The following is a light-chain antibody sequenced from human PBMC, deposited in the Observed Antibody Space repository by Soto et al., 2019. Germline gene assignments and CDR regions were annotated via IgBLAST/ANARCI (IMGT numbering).Light chain of an antibody. Sequence: QSVLTQPASVSGSPGQSITISCTGTSSDVGGYNYVSWYQQHPGKAPKLMIYEVSNRPSGASNRFSGSKSGNTASLTISGLQAEDEADYYCSSYTSSSLLYVFGTGTKVTVL. CDR1: SSDVGGYNY. V-gene: IGLV2-14*01. CDR3: SSYTSSSLLYV. CDR2: EVS. J-gene: IGLJ1*01.